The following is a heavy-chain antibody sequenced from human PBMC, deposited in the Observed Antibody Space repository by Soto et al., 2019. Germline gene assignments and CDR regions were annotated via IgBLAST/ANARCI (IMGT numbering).Heavy chain of an antibody. CDR2: INPTTGGT. D-gene: IGHD2-2*01. CDR3: ARGYCSSSGCSHYFDY. CDR1: GYNFPGKY. V-gene: IGHV1-2*02. Sequence: QVQLVQSGAEVKKPGASVKVSCKASGYNFPGKYMHWVRQAPGQGLEWMALINPTTGGTSHAQKFQGRVTTTWDTSISTAYIELRRLTSDDPAIYYCARGYCSSSGCSHYFDYWGQGTLGTVSS. J-gene: IGHJ4*02.